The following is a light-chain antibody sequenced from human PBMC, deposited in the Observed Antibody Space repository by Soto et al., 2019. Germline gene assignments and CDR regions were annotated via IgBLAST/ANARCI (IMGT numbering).Light chain of an antibody. CDR2: SIN. CDR3: LLYYGGAQV. Sequence: QAVVTQEPSLTVSPRGTVTLTCGSSTGAVTSGYYPNWFQQKPGQPPRPLIYSINNKHSWTPARFSGSLLGDKAALTLSGVQPEDEADYYCLLYYGGAQVFGGGTKLTVL. CDR1: TGAVTSGYY. V-gene: IGLV7-43*01. J-gene: IGLJ3*02.